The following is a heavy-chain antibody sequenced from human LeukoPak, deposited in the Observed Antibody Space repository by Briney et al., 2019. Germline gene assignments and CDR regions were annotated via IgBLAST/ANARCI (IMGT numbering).Heavy chain of an antibody. CDR2: INPNSGGT. V-gene: IGHV1-2*06. CDR3: ATAPQREQLSILAKWFDP. Sequence: ASVKVSCKASGYTFTRYYMHWVRHAPGQGLEWMGRINPNSGGTNYAQKFQGRVTMSRDTSVSTAYMELSRLRSDDTAVYYWATAPQREQLSILAKWFDPWGPGTRVTVSS. J-gene: IGHJ5*02. CDR1: GYTFTRYY. D-gene: IGHD6-13*01.